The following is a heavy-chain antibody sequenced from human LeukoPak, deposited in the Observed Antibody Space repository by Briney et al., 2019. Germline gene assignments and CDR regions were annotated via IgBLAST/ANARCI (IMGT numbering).Heavy chain of an antibody. J-gene: IGHJ4*02. Sequence: RPSETLSLTCSVYGGSFSGYYWSWIRQPPGKGLEWIGEINHSGSSNYNPSLKSRVTISLDTSKNHFSLKLSSVTAADTAVYYCARKRWLQPFDYWGQGTPVTVSS. CDR1: GGSFSGYY. D-gene: IGHD5-24*01. V-gene: IGHV4-34*01. CDR3: ARKRWLQPFDY. CDR2: INHSGSS.